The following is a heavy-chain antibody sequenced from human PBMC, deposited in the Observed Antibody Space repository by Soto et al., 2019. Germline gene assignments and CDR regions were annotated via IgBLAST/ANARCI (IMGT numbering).Heavy chain of an antibody. D-gene: IGHD3-9*01. V-gene: IGHV4-30-4*01. CDR2: IYYSGST. CDR1: GGSISSGDYY. Sequence: SETLSLTCTVSGGSISSGDYYWSWIRQPPGKGLEWIGYIYYSGSTYYNPSPKSRVTISVDTSKNQFSLKLSSVTAADTAVYYCARDPSLRYFDWFYGMDVWGQGTTVTVSS. CDR3: ARDPSLRYFDWFYGMDV. J-gene: IGHJ6*02.